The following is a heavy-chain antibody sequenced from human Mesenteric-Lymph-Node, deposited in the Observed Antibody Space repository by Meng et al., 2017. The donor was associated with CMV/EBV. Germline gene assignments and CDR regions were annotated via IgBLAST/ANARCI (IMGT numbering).Heavy chain of an antibody. Sequence: VSGGSISSYYWSWIRQPPGKGLEWIGYTYYSGSTNCNPSLKSRVTISVDTSKNRFCLKLSSVTAADTAVYYCARGGTGIAVAGSLGYWGQGTLVTVSS. V-gene: IGHV4-59*01. CDR2: TYYSGST. CDR1: GGSISSYY. J-gene: IGHJ4*02. D-gene: IGHD6-19*01. CDR3: ARGGTGIAVAGSLGY.